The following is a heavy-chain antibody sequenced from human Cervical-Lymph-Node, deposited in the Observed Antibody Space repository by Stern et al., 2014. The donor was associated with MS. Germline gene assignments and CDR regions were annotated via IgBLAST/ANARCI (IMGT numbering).Heavy chain of an antibody. Sequence: VKLVQSGGGVVQPGRSLRLSCAASGFTFSSYGMHWVRQAPGKGLEWVAVISYDGSNKYYADSVKGRFTISRDNSKNTLYLQMNSLRAEDTAVYYCAKDRWHPDYWGQGTLVTVSS. J-gene: IGHJ4*02. CDR1: GFTFSSYG. D-gene: IGHD2-15*01. CDR2: ISYDGSNK. CDR3: AKDRWHPDY. V-gene: IGHV3-30*18.